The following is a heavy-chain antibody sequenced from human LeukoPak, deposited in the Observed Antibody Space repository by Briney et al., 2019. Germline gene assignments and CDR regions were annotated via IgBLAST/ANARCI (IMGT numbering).Heavy chain of an antibody. V-gene: IGHV3-23*01. CDR1: GFTFSNFA. J-gene: IGHJ4*02. Sequence: PGGSLRLSCAASGFTFSNFAMNWVRQAPGRGLEWVSAIGGSGVTTYYADSVKGRFTISRDNSKNTLFLQMNSLRAEDTAVYYCAKTVTAAGTNFWGQGTLVTVSS. D-gene: IGHD6-13*01. CDR2: IGGSGVTT. CDR3: AKTVTAAGTNF.